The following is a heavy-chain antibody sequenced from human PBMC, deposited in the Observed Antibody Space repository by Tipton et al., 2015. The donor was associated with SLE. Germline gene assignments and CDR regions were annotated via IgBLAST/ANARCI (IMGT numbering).Heavy chain of an antibody. J-gene: IGHJ2*01. CDR3: ARQAPNWGPTDWYFDL. CDR1: GGYITSDIYY. Sequence: LRLSCSVSGGYITSDIYYWGWIRQPPGKGLEWIGGVYDSGTTYYNPSLKSRVIMSVDTSKTQFSLKLSSLTAADTAVYYCARQAPNWGPTDWYFDLWGRGTLVTVSS. D-gene: IGHD7-27*01. CDR2: VYDSGTT. V-gene: IGHV4-39*07.